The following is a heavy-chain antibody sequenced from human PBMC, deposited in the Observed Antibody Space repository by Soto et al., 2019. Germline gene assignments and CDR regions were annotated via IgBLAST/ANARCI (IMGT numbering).Heavy chain of an antibody. CDR3: VMVDNYVTPTPQDV. Sequence: QVQLVQSGDEVKKPGASVKVSCKASGYIFVNYGIAWVRQAPGQGLGWMGWISPYTGNTHSATKVQGRLTTTTDTSTSTAYMDLGSLTSDDTAVYYCVMVDNYVTPTPQDVWGQGATVSVSS. D-gene: IGHD3-16*01. J-gene: IGHJ6*02. CDR1: GYIFVNYG. V-gene: IGHV1-18*01. CDR2: ISPYTGNT.